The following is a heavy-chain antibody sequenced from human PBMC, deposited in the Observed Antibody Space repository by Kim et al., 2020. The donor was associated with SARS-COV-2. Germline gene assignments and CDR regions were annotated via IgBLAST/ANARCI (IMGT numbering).Heavy chain of an antibody. J-gene: IGHJ4*02. D-gene: IGHD6-19*01. CDR3: TRVLGKGRNRIAVAGSPKGPADY. CDR2: IRSKAYGGTT. V-gene: IGHV3-49*03. Sequence: GGSLRLSCTASGFTFGDYAMSWFRQAPGKGLEWVGFIRSKAYGGTTEYAASVKGRFTISRDDSKSIAYLQMNSLKTEDTAVYYCTRVLGKGRNRIAVAGSPKGPADYWGQGTLVTVSS. CDR1: GFTFGDYA.